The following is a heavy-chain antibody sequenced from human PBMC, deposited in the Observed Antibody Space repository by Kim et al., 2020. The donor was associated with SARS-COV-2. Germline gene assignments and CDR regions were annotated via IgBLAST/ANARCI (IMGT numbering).Heavy chain of an antibody. CDR3: ARDRPVVPAAKTRNTYYYYGMDV. CDR2: ISSSSSTI. J-gene: IGHJ6*02. V-gene: IGHV3-48*02. Sequence: GGSLRLSCAASGFTFSSYSMNWVRQAPGKGLEWVSYISSSSSTIYYADSVKGRFTISRDNAKNSLYLQMNSLRDEDTAVYYCARDRPVVPAAKTRNTYYYYGMDVWGQGTTVTVSS. CDR1: GFTFSSYS. D-gene: IGHD2-2*01.